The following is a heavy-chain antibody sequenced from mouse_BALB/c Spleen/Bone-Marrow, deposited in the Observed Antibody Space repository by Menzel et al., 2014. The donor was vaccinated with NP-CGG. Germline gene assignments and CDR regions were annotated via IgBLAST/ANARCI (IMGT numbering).Heavy chain of an antibody. CDR2: IYPGSGST. D-gene: IGHD1-2*01. CDR3: TRGGTTAFDY. Sequence: GSELVRPGASVKLSCKASGYTFTSYWMHWVKQRHGQGLEWIRNIYPGSGSTNYDEKFKSKGTLTVDTSSSTAYMHLSSLTSEDSAVYYCTRGGTTAFDYWGQGTTLTVSS. J-gene: IGHJ2*01. V-gene: IGHV1S22*01. CDR1: GYTFTSYW.